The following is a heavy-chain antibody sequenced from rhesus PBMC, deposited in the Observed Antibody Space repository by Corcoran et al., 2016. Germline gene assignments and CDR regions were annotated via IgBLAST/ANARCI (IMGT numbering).Heavy chain of an antibody. CDR1: GGSISSSNW. CDR3: ARLEGSTDFDY. J-gene: IGHJ4*01. CDR2: IYGSAGST. V-gene: IGHV4-93*02. D-gene: IGHD4-29*01. Sequence: QVQLQESGPAVVKPSETLSLTCAVSGGSISSSNWWSWFRQSPGKGLEWIGGIYGSAGSTEYNPSINGRVTISIDTSKNQCSLKLGSVTAADTAVYYCARLEGSTDFDYWGQGVLVTVSS.